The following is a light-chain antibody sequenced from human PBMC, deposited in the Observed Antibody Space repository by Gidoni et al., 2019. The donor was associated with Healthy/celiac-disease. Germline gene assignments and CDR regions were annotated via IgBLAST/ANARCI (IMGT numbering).Light chain of an antibody. CDR2: GNS. CDR1: SSNIGAGYD. V-gene: IGLV1-40*01. CDR3: QSYDSSLVV. J-gene: IGLJ2*01. Sequence: QSVLTQPPSVSGAPGQRVTLSCPGSSSNIGAGYDVHWYQQLPGTAPKLLIYGNSNRPSGVPDRFSGSKSGTSASLAITGLQAEDEADYYCQSYDSSLVVFGGGTKLTVL.